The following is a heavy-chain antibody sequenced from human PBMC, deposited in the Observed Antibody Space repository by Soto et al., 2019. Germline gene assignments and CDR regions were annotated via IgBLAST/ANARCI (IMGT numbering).Heavy chain of an antibody. CDR1: GYTFDAFD. Sequence: QVQLVQSGAEVRKPGASVRVSCKASGYTFDAFDIHWVRQATGQGLELMGWMNPYTGETAYTQTFRGRVSIPRDTPGCPAYMESTSLTSRDSALYLCVRQAGRASTPGDDYGGQGTLGTASA. CDR2: MNPYTGET. CDR3: VRQAGRASTPGDDY. V-gene: IGHV1-8*01. J-gene: IGHJ4*02. D-gene: IGHD1-26*01.